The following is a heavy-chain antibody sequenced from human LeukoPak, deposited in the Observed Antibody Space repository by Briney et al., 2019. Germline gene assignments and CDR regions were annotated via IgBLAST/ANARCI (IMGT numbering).Heavy chain of an antibody. CDR2: IYYSGST. CDR1: GGSISSSSYY. CDR3: ARMDCSGGTCLYYYYGMDV. V-gene: IGHV4-39*07. J-gene: IGHJ6*02. Sequence: SETLSLTCSVSGGSISSSSYYWGWILQPPGKGLEWIGSIYYSGSTYYNPSLKRRVTISVDTSKNQFSLKLSSVTAADTAMYYCARMDCSGGTCLYYYYGMDVWGQGTTVTVSS. D-gene: IGHD2-15*01.